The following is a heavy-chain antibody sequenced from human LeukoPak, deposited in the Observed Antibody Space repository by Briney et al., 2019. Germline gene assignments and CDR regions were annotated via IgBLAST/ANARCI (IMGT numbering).Heavy chain of an antibody. CDR1: GFIFSSYA. J-gene: IGHJ3*02. V-gene: IGHV3-30*04. Sequence: PGGSLRLSCAAPGFIFSSYAMHWVRQAPGKGLECVAVISYDGSNKYYADSVKGRFTISRDNSKNTLYLQMNSLRAEDTAVYYCARGGSSWDFAFDIWGQGTMVTVSS. CDR3: ARGGSSWDFAFDI. CDR2: ISYDGSNK. D-gene: IGHD6-13*01.